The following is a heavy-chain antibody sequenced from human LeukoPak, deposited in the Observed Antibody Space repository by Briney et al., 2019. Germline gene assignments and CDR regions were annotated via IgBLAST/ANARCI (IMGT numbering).Heavy chain of an antibody. CDR3: AKGDKPVIAMVKFDY. CDR1: GFTFSSYA. D-gene: IGHD5-18*01. Sequence: GGSLRLSCAASGFTFSSYAMSWVRQAPGKGLEWVSAISGSGGSTYYADSVKGRFTISRDNSKNTLYMQMNSLRAEDTAVYYCAKGDKPVIAMVKFDYWGQGTLVTVSS. J-gene: IGHJ4*02. V-gene: IGHV3-23*01. CDR2: ISGSGGST.